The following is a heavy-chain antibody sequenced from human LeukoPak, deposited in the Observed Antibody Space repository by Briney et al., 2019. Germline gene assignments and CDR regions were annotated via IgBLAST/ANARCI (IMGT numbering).Heavy chain of an antibody. CDR3: ARDSSDILTGYYHF. V-gene: IGHV1-2*02. CDR2: INPNSGRT. Sequence: ASVKVSCKTSGYSFNDYYLHWVRQAPGQGLEWMGWINPNSGRTHYAPKFQGRVTLTTDTSITTAYMDLSSLISGDTALYYCARDSSDILTGYYHFWGEGTLVTVSS. CDR1: GYSFNDYY. D-gene: IGHD3-9*01. J-gene: IGHJ4*02.